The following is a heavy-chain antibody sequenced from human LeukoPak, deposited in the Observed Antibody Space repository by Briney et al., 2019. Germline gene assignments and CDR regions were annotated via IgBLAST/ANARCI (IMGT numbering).Heavy chain of an antibody. CDR2: ISSSSSTI. J-gene: IGHJ4*02. V-gene: IGHV3-48*04. D-gene: IGHD6-13*01. Sequence: PGGALRLSCAASGFTFSSYSMNWVRQAPGKGLEWVSYISSSSSTIYYADSVKGGFTISRDNAKNSLYLQMNSLRAEDTAVYYCARDSPRAAAGMDYWGQGTLVTVSS. CDR1: GFTFSSYS. CDR3: ARDSPRAAAGMDY.